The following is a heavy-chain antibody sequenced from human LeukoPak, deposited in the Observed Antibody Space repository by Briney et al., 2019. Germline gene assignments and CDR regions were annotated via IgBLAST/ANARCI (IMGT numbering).Heavy chain of an antibody. CDR1: GFTFSSDG. J-gene: IGHJ1*01. D-gene: IGHD6-13*01. V-gene: IGHV3-21*01. CDR3: TSNPPGIARDGAEYFQH. Sequence: GGYLRLSCAASGFTFSSDGMNWVRQAPGKGLEWVSSISSSSSHIYYADSVKGRFTISRDNAKNSLYLQMNSLRAEDTAVYYCTSNPPGIARDGAEYFQHWGQGTLVTVSS. CDR2: ISSSSSHI.